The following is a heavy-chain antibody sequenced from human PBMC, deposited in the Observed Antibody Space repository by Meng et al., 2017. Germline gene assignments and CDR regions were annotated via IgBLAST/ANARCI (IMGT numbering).Heavy chain of an antibody. J-gene: IGHJ4*02. CDR2: INHSGST. Sequence: QVQLQQWGAGLLKASETLSITCAVYGGPLSGYYWSGIRQTPGKGLEWIGEINHSGSTNYNPSLKSRVTISVDTSKNQFSLKLSSVTAADTAVYYCAYATTVSNWGQGTLVTVSS. V-gene: IGHV4-34*01. CDR3: AYATTVSN. CDR1: GGPLSGYY. D-gene: IGHD4-11*01.